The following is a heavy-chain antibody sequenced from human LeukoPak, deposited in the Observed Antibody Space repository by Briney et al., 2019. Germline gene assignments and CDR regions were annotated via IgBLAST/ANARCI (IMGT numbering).Heavy chain of an antibody. Sequence: SETLSLTCAVYGGSFSGYYWSWIRKPPGKGLEWIGEINHSGSTNYNPSLKSRVTISVDTSKNQFSLKLSSVTAADTAVYYCARGVGWLWFDPWGQGTLVTVSS. V-gene: IGHV4-34*01. CDR3: ARGVGWLWFDP. CDR1: GGSFSGYY. CDR2: INHSGST. D-gene: IGHD6-19*01. J-gene: IGHJ5*02.